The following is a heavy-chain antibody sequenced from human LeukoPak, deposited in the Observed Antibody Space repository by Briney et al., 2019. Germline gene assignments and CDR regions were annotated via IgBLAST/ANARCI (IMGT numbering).Heavy chain of an antibody. CDR2: ISGSGGST. J-gene: IGHJ4*02. Sequence: GGTLRLSCAASGFTFSSYGMSWVRQAPGKGLEWVSAISGSGGSTFYADSVKGRFTISRDNSKNTLYLQMNSLRAEDTAVYYCAKNIGGFDYWGQGTLVTVSS. CDR3: AKNIGGFDY. CDR1: GFTFSSYG. D-gene: IGHD4-23*01. V-gene: IGHV3-23*01.